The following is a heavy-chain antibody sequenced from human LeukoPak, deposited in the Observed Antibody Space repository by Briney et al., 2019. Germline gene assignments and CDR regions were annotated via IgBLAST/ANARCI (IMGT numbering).Heavy chain of an antibody. CDR3: ARGVAVAGGTDY. V-gene: IGHV3-53*01. Sequence: GGSLRLSCAASGLTVSSTYMSWVRQTPGKGLEWVSVINSGGSPYYADSVKGRFTISRDNSKNTLYLQMNSLRAEDTAVYYCARGVAVAGGTDYWGQGTLVTVSS. CDR1: GLTVSSTY. J-gene: IGHJ4*02. D-gene: IGHD6-19*01. CDR2: INSGGSP.